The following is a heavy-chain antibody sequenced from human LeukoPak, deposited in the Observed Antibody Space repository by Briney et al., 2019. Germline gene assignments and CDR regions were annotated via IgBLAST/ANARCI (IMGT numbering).Heavy chain of an antibody. V-gene: IGHV3-11*01. D-gene: IGHD3-3*01. CDR1: GFTFSDFH. CDR2: ISDTGITI. J-gene: IGHJ4*02. CDR3: ARGLHYDLWSGYYSTFDY. Sequence: GGSLRLSCAASGFTFSDFHMSWIRQAPGKGLEWISYISDTGITIYYAASVKGRFTISRDNTNNSLYLQMNSLSTEDTAVYCCARGLHYDLWSGYYSTFDYWGLGSQVTVSS.